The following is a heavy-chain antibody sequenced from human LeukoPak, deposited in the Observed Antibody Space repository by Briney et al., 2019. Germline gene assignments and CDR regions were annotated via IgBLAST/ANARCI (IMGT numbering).Heavy chain of an antibody. Sequence: SETLSLTCVVYGGSFSGYYWSWIRQPPGKGLEWIGEINHSGSTNYNPSLKSRVTISVDTSKNQFSLKLSSVTAADTAVYYCATVTGETVYFDYWGQGTLVTVSS. CDR1: GGSFSGYY. CDR2: INHSGST. J-gene: IGHJ4*02. CDR3: ATVTGETVYFDY. D-gene: IGHD7-27*01. V-gene: IGHV4-34*01.